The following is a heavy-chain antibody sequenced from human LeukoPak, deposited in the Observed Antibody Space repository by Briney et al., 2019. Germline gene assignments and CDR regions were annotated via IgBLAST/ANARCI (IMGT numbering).Heavy chain of an antibody. CDR2: IYTSGST. V-gene: IGHV4-61*02. CDR3: ARRGTKSSPHDNAFDI. J-gene: IGHJ3*02. CDR1: GGSISSGIYY. D-gene: IGHD1-1*01. Sequence: SQTLSLTCTVSGGSISSGIYYWNWIRQPGVKGLEWIGRIYTSGSTNYNPSLKSRVTISVDTSKNQFSLKLSSVTAADTAVYYCARRGTKSSPHDNAFDIWGQGTRVTVSS.